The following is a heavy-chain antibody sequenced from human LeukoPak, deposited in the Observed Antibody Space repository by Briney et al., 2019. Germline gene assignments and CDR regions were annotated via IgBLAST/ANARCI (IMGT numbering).Heavy chain of an antibody. CDR2: ISSSGSTI. CDR1: GFTFSSYS. D-gene: IGHD5-24*01. CDR3: AKSGYNRFDY. J-gene: IGHJ4*02. Sequence: PGGSLRLSCAASGFTFSSYSMNWVRQAPGKGLEWVSYISSSGSTIYYADSVKGRFTISRDNAKNSIYLQMNSLRVEDTAVYYCAKSGYNRFDYWGQGTLVTVSS. V-gene: IGHV3-48*04.